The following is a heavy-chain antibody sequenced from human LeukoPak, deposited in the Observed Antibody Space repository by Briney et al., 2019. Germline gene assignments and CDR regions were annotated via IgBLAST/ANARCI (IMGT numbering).Heavy chain of an antibody. CDR2: ISAYNGNT. D-gene: IGHD3-22*01. Sequence: ASVKVSCKASGYTFTSYGISWVRQAPGQGLEWMGWISAYNGNTNCAQKLQGRVTMTTDTSTSTAYTELSRLRSDDTAVYYCARVSYDSSGYRQDAFDIWGQGTMVTVSS. CDR1: GYTFTSYG. V-gene: IGHV1-18*01. J-gene: IGHJ3*02. CDR3: ARVSYDSSGYRQDAFDI.